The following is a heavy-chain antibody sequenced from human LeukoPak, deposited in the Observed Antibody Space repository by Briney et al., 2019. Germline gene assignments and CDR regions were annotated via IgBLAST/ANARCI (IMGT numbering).Heavy chain of an antibody. CDR1: GFTFSTYA. Sequence: GGSLRLSCAASGFTFSTYAMSWVRQAPGKGLEWVSGISGSGGTTYYADSVKGRFTISKDKSKNTLYLQMNSLRAEDTAVYYCARDDYYGSGSYWGAFDIWGQGTMVTVSS. CDR3: ARDDYYGSGSYWGAFDI. D-gene: IGHD3-10*01. CDR2: ISGSGGTT. J-gene: IGHJ3*02. V-gene: IGHV3-23*01.